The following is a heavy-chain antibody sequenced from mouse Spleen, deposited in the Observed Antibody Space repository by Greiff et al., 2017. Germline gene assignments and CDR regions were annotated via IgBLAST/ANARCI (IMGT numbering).Heavy chain of an antibody. Sequence: QVQLQQPGAELVKPGASVKLSCKASGYTFTSYWMQWVKQRPGQGLEWIGEIDPSDSYTNYNQKFKGKATLTVDTSSSTAYMQLSSLTSEDSAVYYYARARPYHLSDYWGQGTTLTGSS. CDR1: GYTFTSYW. CDR3: ARARPYHLSDY. J-gene: IGHJ2*01. D-gene: IGHD5-1-1*01. CDR2: IDPSDSYT. V-gene: IGHV1-50*01.